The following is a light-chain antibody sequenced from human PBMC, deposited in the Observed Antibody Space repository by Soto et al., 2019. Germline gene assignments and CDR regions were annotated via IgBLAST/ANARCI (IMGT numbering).Light chain of an antibody. CDR1: HSISNY. Sequence: DIQMTQSPSSLSASVGDRVTITCRASHSISNYLNWYQQKPGKAPKYLIFGASSLQSGVPSRFSGRGSGTDFTLTISSLEPEDFATYYCQQTYSTPLTFGGGTRVESK. V-gene: IGKV1-39*01. J-gene: IGKJ4*01. CDR3: QQTYSTPLT. CDR2: GAS.